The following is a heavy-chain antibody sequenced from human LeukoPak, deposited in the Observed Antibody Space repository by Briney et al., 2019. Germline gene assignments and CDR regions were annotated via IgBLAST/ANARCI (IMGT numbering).Heavy chain of an antibody. J-gene: IGHJ4*02. D-gene: IGHD6-19*01. CDR2: ISYDGSNK. Sequence: GGSLRLSCAASGFTFSSYGMRWVRQAPGKGLEWVAVISYDGSNKYYADSVKGRFTISRDNSKNTLYLQMNSLRAEDTAVYYCAKGLAVAGTMVGDYWGQGTLVTVSS. CDR3: AKGLAVAGTMVGDY. V-gene: IGHV3-30*18. CDR1: GFTFSSYG.